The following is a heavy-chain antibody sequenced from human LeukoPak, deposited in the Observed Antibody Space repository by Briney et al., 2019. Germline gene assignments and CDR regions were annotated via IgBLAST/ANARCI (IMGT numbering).Heavy chain of an antibody. V-gene: IGHV5-51*01. CDR3: ARVSSSSGSPYYYYYMDV. D-gene: IGHD6-6*01. CDR2: IYPGDSDT. Sequence: GESLKISCKGSGYSFTSYWIGWVRQMPGKGLEWMGIIYPGDSDTRYSPSFQGQVTISADKSISTAYLQWSSLKASDTAMYYCARVSSSSGSPYYYYYMDVWGKGTTVTVSS. J-gene: IGHJ6*03. CDR1: GYSFTSYW.